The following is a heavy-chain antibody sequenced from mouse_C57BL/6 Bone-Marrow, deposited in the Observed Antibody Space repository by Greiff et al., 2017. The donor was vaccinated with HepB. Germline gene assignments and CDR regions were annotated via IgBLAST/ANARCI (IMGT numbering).Heavy chain of an antibody. CDR3: ARQRMPKYDYRYLGY. V-gene: IGHV5-12*01. J-gene: IGHJ3*01. CDR2: ISNGGGST. D-gene: IGHD2-4*01. CDR1: GFTFSDYY. Sequence: DVKLVESGGGLVQPGGSLKLSCAASGFTFSDYYMYWVRQTPEKRLEWVAYISNGGGSTYYPDTVKGRFTISRDNAKNTLYLQMSRLKSEDTAMYYCARQRMPKYDYRYLGYWGQGTLVTVSA.